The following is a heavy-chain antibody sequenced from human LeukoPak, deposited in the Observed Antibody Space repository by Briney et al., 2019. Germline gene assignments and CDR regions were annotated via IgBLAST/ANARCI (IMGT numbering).Heavy chain of an antibody. CDR3: ARDLAVVTHNWFDP. CDR1: GGTFSSYA. CDR2: IIPILAIA. Sequence: SVKVSCKASGGTFSSYAISWVRQAPGQGLEWMGRIIPILAIANYAQKFQGRVTITRDTSASTAYMDLSSLTSEDTALYYCARDLAVVTHNWFDPWGQGTLVTVSS. D-gene: IGHD2-21*02. V-gene: IGHV1-69*04. J-gene: IGHJ5*02.